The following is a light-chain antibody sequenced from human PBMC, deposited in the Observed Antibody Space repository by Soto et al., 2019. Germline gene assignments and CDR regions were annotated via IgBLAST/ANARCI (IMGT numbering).Light chain of an antibody. V-gene: IGLV2-14*01. CDR2: EGS. CDR1: SSDVSGYDY. Sequence: QSVLTQPASVSGSPGQSITISCTATSSDVSGYDYVSWYQQYPGKAPKLMIYEGSKRPSGISNRFSGSKSGNTASLTISGLQAEDEADYYCSSYTSSSTLYVFGTGTKVTVL. J-gene: IGLJ1*01. CDR3: SSYTSSSTLYV.